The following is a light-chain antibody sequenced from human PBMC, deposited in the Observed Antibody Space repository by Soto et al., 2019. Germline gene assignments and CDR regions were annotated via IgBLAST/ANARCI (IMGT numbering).Light chain of an antibody. J-gene: IGKJ4*01. CDR1: QSVGSF. Sequence: EIVLTQSPCTLSLSPGERATLSCRASQSVGSFLAWYQQKPGQAPRLLIYDASNRAPGIPARFSGSGSGTDFTLTISSLEPEDFAVYYCQQRSSWLTFGGGTKVEI. V-gene: IGKV3-11*01. CDR2: DAS. CDR3: QQRSSWLT.